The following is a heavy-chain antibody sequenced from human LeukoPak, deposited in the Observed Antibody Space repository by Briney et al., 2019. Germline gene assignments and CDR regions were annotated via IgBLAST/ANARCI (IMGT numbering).Heavy chain of an antibody. CDR2: ISGSGGST. J-gene: IGHJ6*01. CDR1: LFPPSVFA. D-gene: IGHD1-14*01. CDR3: AGARRVDRGRKLRYFYYGMDV. V-gene: IGHV3-23*01. Sequence: GGSLRLSCALSLFPPSVFAMRRVPHAPGKGLEYVSAISGSGGSTYYADSVKGRFTISRDNSKNTLYLQVNSLRAEDTAVYYCAGARRVDRGRKLRYFYYGMDVWGQGTTVTVSS.